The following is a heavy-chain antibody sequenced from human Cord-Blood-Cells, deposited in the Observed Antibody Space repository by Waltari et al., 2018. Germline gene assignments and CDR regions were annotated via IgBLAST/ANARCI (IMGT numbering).Heavy chain of an antibody. J-gene: IGHJ2*01. CDR3: ARGSSSSPYWYFDL. D-gene: IGHD6-13*01. Sequence: EVQLVESGGGLVQPGGSLRLSCAASGFTFSSYDMHWVRQATGKGLGWVSAICTACDTNYPGSVKGRFTISRENAKNSLYLQMNSLRAGDTAVYYCARGSSSSPYWYFDLWGRGTLVTVSS. V-gene: IGHV3-13*01. CDR1: GFTFSSYD. CDR2: ICTACDT.